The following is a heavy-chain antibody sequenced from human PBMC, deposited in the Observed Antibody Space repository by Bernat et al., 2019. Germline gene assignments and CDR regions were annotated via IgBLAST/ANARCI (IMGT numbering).Heavy chain of an antibody. CDR2: ISSNGGST. CDR1: GFTFSSYA. J-gene: IGHJ4*02. CDR3: VKRVGMAGPYYFDY. D-gene: IGHD1-14*01. V-gene: IGHV3-64D*06. Sequence: EVQLVESGGGLVQPGGSLRLSCSASGFTFSSYAMHWVRQAPGKGLEYVSAISSNGGSTYYADSVKGGFTISRDNSKNTLYLQMSSLRAEDTAVYYCVKRVGMAGPYYFDYWGQGTLVTVSS.